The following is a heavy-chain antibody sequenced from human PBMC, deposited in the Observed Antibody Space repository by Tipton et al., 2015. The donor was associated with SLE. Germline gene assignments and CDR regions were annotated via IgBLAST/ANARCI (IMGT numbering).Heavy chain of an antibody. J-gene: IGHJ4*02. CDR2: ISSSSSYI. Sequence: SLRLSCEASGFTFSTDSMNWVRQAPGKGLEWVSSISSSSSYIYYADSVKGRFTISRDNAKNSLYLQMNSLRAEDTAVYYCARDPYDDFWSGPFDYWGQGTLVTVSS. D-gene: IGHD3-3*01. CDR3: ARDPYDDFWSGPFDY. CDR1: GFTFSTDS. V-gene: IGHV3-21*01.